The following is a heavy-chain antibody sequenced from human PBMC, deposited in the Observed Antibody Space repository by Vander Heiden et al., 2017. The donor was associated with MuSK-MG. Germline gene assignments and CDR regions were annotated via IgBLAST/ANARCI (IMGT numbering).Heavy chain of an antibody. D-gene: IGHD5-12*01. J-gene: IGHJ6*02. Sequence: QVQLVQSGAEVQKPGSSVMVSCKASGGTFGSYAISGVRQAPGQGLEWMGGIIPIFGTANYAQKFQGRVTITADESTSTAYMELSSLRSEHTAVYYGARQELATTPGPNDGMDVWGQGTTVTVSS. CDR3: ARQELATTPGPNDGMDV. CDR1: GGTFGSYA. V-gene: IGHV1-69*01. CDR2: IIPIFGTA.